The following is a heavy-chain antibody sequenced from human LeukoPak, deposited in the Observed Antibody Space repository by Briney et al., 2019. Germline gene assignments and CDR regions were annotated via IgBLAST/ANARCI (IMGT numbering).Heavy chain of an antibody. D-gene: IGHD3-3*01. CDR3: AFWSGYLS. V-gene: IGHV1-2*06. J-gene: IGHJ5*02. CDR1: GYTFTSYD. Sequence: ASVKVSCKASGYTFTSYDINWVRQATGQGLEWMGRINPNSGGTNYAQKFQGRVTMTRDTSISTAYMELSRLRSDDTAVYYCAFWSGYLSWGQGTLVTVSS. CDR2: INPNSGGT.